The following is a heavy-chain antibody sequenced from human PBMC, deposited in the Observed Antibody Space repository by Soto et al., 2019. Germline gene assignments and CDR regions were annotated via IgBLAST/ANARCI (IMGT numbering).Heavy chain of an antibody. CDR1: GGAFSSYA. CDR3: ARVKMAGAIDY. CDR2: IIPIFGTA. D-gene: IGHD6-19*01. Sequence: GASVKVSCQASGGAFSSYAISWGRQAPGQGLEWMGGIIPIFGTANYAQKFQGRVTITADESTSTAYMELSSLRSEDTAVYYCARVKMAGAIDYWGQGTLVTVSS. J-gene: IGHJ4*02. V-gene: IGHV1-69*13.